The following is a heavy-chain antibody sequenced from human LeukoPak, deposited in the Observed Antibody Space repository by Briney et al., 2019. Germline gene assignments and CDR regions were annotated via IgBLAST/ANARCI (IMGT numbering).Heavy chain of an antibody. Sequence: ASVKVSCKASGYTFTSYGISWVRQAPGQGLEWMGWISAYNGNTNYAQKLQGRVTMTTDTSTGTAYMELRSLRSDDTAVYYCARGLPNDISNWFDPWGQGTLVTVSS. CDR2: ISAYNGNT. V-gene: IGHV1-18*01. CDR3: ARGLPNDISNWFDP. D-gene: IGHD3-9*01. CDR1: GYTFTSYG. J-gene: IGHJ5*02.